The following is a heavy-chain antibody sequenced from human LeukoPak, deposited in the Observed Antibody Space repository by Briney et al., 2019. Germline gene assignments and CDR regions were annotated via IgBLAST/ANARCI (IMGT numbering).Heavy chain of an antibody. V-gene: IGHV3-21*01. CDR1: GFTFSSYS. CDR3: ARGGVKDPYYFDY. Sequence: PGGSLRLSCAASGFTFSSYSMNWVRQAPGKGLEWVSSISSSSSYIYYADSVKGRFTISRDNAKNSLYLQMNSLRAEDTAVYYCARGGVKDPYYFDYWGQGTLVTVSS. CDR2: ISSSSSYI. J-gene: IGHJ4*02. D-gene: IGHD2-21*01.